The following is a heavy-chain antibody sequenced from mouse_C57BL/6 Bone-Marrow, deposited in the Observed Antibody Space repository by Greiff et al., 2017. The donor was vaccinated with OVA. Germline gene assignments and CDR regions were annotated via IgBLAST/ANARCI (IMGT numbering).Heavy chain of an antibody. Sequence: DVKLQESGPGLVKPSQSLSLTCSVTGYSITSGYYWNWIRQFPGNKLEWMGYISYDGSNNYNPSLKNRISITRDTSKNQFFLTLNSVTTEDTATYYCAITTVVATDYWGQGTSVTVSS. CDR3: AITTVVATDY. D-gene: IGHD1-1*01. CDR1: GYSITSGYY. V-gene: IGHV3-6*01. CDR2: ISYDGSN. J-gene: IGHJ4*01.